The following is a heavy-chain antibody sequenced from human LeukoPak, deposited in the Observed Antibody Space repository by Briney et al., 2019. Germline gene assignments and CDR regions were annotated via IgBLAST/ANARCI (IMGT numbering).Heavy chain of an antibody. CDR1: GFTVSSNY. J-gene: IGHJ4*02. CDR3: GRGRTRNY. V-gene: IGHV3-53*01. CDR2: IYSGGST. Sequence: GGSLGLSCAASGFTVSSNYMSWVRQAPGEGLEWVSVIYSGGSTYYADSVKGRFTISRDNSKNTLYPQMNSLRAEDTAVYYCGRGRTRNYWGQGTLVTVSS.